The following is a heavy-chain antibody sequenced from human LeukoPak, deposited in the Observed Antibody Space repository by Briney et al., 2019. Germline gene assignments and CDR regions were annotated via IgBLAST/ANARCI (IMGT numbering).Heavy chain of an antibody. CDR2: IIPIFGTA. V-gene: IGHV1-69*13. J-gene: IGHJ3*02. CDR3: ARTYYYDSSGYNDAFDI. D-gene: IGHD3-22*01. CDR1: GGTFSSYA. Sequence: SVNVSCKASGGTFSSYAISWVRQAPGQGLEWMGGIIPIFGTANYAQKFQGRVTITADESTSTAYMELSSLRSEDTAVYYCARTYYYDSSGYNDAFDIWGQGTMVTVSS.